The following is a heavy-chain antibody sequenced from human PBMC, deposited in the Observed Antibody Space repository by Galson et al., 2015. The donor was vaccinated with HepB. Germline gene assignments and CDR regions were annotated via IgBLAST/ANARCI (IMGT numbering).Heavy chain of an antibody. J-gene: IGHJ4*02. D-gene: IGHD5-18*01. CDR3: ARGEVDTAMVTDY. CDR1: GSTVSSNY. CDR2: IYSGGST. Sequence: SLRLSCAASGSTVSSNYMSWVRQAPGKGLEWVSVIYSGGSTYYADSVKGRFTISRDNSKNTLYLQMSSLRAEDTAVYYCARGEVDTAMVTDYWGQGTLVTVSS. V-gene: IGHV3-53*01.